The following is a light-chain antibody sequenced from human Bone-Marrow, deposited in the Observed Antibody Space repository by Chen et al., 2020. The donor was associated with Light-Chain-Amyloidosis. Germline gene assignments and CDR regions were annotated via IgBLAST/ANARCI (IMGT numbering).Light chain of an antibody. J-gene: IGLJ3*02. Sequence: QSVLTQPPSVSGTPGQRVTISCSGSNSNIGNNAVNWYPQQYPVTAPKLLIYSNNQRPSGVPDRVAGSMSGTSASLAISGLQPEDEAEYYCATWDDSLNGVMFGGGTKLTVL. CDR1: NSNIGNNA. CDR2: SNN. CDR3: ATWDDSLNGVM. V-gene: IGLV1-44*01.